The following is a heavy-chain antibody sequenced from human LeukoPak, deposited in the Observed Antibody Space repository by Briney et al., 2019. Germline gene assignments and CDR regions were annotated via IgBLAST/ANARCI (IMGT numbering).Heavy chain of an antibody. CDR1: GFTFDDYT. CDR2: ISWDGGST. CDR3: AQDIAPGEAAAGTGYFQH. D-gene: IGHD6-13*01. V-gene: IGHV3-43*01. Sequence: GGSLRLSCAASGFTFDDYTMHWVRQAPGKGLEWVSLISWDGGSTYYADSVKGRFTISRDNSKTSLYLQMNSLRTEDTALYYCAQDIAPGEAAAGTGYFQHWGQGTLVTVSS. J-gene: IGHJ1*01.